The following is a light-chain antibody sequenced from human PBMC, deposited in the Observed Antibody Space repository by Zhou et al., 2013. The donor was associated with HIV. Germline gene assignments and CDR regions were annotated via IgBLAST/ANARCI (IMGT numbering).Light chain of an antibody. CDR1: QGISSY. CDR2: AAS. CDR3: QQLLYVTLGP. Sequence: AIRMTQSPSSFSASTGDRVTITCRASQGISSYLAWYQQKPGKAPKLLIYAASTLQSGSHQGSAAVDLGQISLSPSAACSLKILLTYYCQQLLYVTLGPFGPGTKVD. J-gene: IGKJ3*01. V-gene: IGKV1-8*01.